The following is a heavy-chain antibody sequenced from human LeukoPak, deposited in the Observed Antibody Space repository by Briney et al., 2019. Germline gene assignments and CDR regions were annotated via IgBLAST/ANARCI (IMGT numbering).Heavy chain of an antibody. D-gene: IGHD3-22*01. Sequence: GGSLRLSCAASGFTFSSYAMHWVRQAPGKGLEYVSAISSNGGSTYYANSVKGRFTISRDNSKNTLYLQMGSLRAEDMAVYYCARGEYYDSSGYYPPWAEYFQHWGQGTLVTVSS. J-gene: IGHJ1*01. CDR3: ARGEYYDSSGYYPPWAEYFQH. CDR1: GFTFSSYA. CDR2: ISSNGGST. V-gene: IGHV3-64*01.